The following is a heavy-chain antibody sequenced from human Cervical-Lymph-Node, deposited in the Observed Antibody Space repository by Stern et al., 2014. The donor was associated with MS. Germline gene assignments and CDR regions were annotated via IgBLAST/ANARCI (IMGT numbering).Heavy chain of an antibody. CDR2: FDPEDGET. CDR1: GYTLTELS. Sequence: VQLVESGAEVKKPGASVKVSCKVSGYTLTELSMHWVRQAPGKGLEWMGGFDPEDGETIYAQKFQGRVTMTEDTSTDTAYMELSSLRSEDTAVYYCATDRDDFRSGYSALTKGYGLDVWGQGTTVTVTS. CDR3: ATDRDDFRSGYSALTKGYGLDV. J-gene: IGHJ6*02. V-gene: IGHV1-24*01. D-gene: IGHD3-3*01.